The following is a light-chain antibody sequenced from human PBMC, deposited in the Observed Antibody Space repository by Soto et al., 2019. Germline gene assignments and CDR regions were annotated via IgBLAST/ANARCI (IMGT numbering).Light chain of an antibody. V-gene: IGKV3D-20*01. CDR1: QSVSSSY. CDR2: DAS. CDR3: EQYHNSPRT. J-gene: IGKJ2*02. Sequence: EIVLTQSPGTLSLSPGERATLSCRASQSVSSSYLAWYQQKPGLAPRLLIYDASNRAGGIPDRFSGSGSGTDFTLTISRLEPEDFEVYYCEQYHNSPRTFGQVT.